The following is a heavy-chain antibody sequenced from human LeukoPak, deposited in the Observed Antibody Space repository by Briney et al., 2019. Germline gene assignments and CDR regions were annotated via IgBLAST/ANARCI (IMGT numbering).Heavy chain of an antibody. CDR2: MHPSGST. CDR1: GGSINNYY. CDR3: ARDGGSGWYDY. Sequence: SETLSLTCTVSGGSINNYYWSWIRQPAEKGLEWIGRMHPSGSTNYNPSLKSRLTVSLDTSKNQFSLKLTSVTAADTAIYYCARDGGSGWYDYWGQGTLVTVSS. J-gene: IGHJ4*02. V-gene: IGHV4-4*07. D-gene: IGHD6-19*01.